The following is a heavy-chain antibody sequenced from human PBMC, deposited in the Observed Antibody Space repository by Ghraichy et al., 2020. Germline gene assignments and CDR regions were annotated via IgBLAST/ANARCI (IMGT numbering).Heavy chain of an antibody. J-gene: IGHJ4*02. D-gene: IGHD2-2*01. V-gene: IGHV3-23*01. CDR3: AKDGGLVVVPAASFDY. Sequence: GGSLRLSCAASGFRFSSYAMSWVRQAPGKGLEWVSSIGGGGNTYYADSVKGRFTISRDNSKNTLYLQMNSLRAEDTAVYYCAKDGGLVVVPAASFDYWGQGTLVTVSS. CDR1: GFRFSSYA. CDR2: IGGGGNT.